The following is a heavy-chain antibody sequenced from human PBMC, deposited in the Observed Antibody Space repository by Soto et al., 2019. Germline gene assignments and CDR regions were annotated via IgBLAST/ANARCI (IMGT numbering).Heavy chain of an antibody. V-gene: IGHV5-10-1*01. Sequence: LGESLKISCKGSGYSFTSYWISWVRQMPGKGLEWMGRIDPSDSYTNYSPSFQGHVTISADKSISTAYLQWSSLKASDTAMYYCASHQVDILTGSRDYWGQGTLVTVSS. CDR1: GYSFTSYW. J-gene: IGHJ4*02. CDR2: IDPSDSYT. D-gene: IGHD3-9*01. CDR3: ASHQVDILTGSRDY.